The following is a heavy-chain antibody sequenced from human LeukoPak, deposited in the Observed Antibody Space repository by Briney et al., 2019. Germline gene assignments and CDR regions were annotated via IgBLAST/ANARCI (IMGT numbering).Heavy chain of an antibody. J-gene: IGHJ4*02. D-gene: IGHD5-18*01. Sequence: RPGRSLRLSCAASGFTFSSYAMHWVRQAPGKGLEWVAVISYDGSNKYYADSVKGRFTISRDNSKNTLYLQMNSLRAEDTAVYYCARALYHQYSYGLQGVFDYWGQGTLVTVSS. V-gene: IGHV3-30-3*01. CDR1: GFTFSSYA. CDR2: ISYDGSNK. CDR3: ARALYHQYSYGLQGVFDY.